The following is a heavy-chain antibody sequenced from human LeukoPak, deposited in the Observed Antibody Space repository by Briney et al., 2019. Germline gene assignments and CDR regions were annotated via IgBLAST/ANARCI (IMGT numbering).Heavy chain of an antibody. CDR1: GGSISSYY. CDR3: ARYYCIGTSCYSTNWFDP. V-gene: IGHV4-4*07. J-gene: IGHJ5*02. Sequence: SETLSLTCTVSGGSISSYYWSWIRQPAGKGLEWIGRIYTSGSTNYNPSLKSRVTMSVDTSKNQFSLKLSSVTAADTAIYYCARYYCIGTSCYSTNWFDPWGQGTLVTVSS. CDR2: IYTSGST. D-gene: IGHD2-2*01.